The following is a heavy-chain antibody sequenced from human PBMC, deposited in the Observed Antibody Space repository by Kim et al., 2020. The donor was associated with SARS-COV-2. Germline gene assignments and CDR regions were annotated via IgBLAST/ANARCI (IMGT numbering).Heavy chain of an antibody. V-gene: IGHV3-7*03. D-gene: IGHD4-17*01. CDR3: ARAGTTVTTYWYFDL. J-gene: IGHJ2*01. Sequence: DSAKGRFTISRDNAKNSRYLQMNSLRAEDTAVYYCARAGTTVTTYWYFDLWGRGTLVTVSS.